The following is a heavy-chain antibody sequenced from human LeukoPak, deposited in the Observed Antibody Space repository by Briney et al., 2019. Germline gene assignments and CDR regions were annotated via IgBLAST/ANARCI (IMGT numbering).Heavy chain of an antibody. CDR3: ARQRDGYNWGFDY. Sequence: SETLSLTCTVSGGSISHCYWTWIRQPPGKGLEWIGYTSGSGNTNYNPSLKSRVTISVDTYKNQFSLKLSSVTAADTAVYYCARQRDGYNWGFDYWGQGTLVTVSS. CDR2: TSGSGNT. V-gene: IGHV4-59*08. D-gene: IGHD5-24*01. CDR1: GGSISHCY. J-gene: IGHJ4*02.